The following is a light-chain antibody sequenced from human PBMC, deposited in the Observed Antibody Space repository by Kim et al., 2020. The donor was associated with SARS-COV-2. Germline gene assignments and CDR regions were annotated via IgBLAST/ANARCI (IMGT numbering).Light chain of an antibody. V-gene: IGLV3-19*01. J-gene: IGLJ1*01. CDR2: GKN. CDR3: NSRDTSGNHLYV. CDR1: SLRSYY. Sequence: LGQTVRITCQGYSLRSYYASCYQQKPGQAPVLVIYGKNNRPSGIPDRFSGSSSGNTASLTITGAQAEDEADYYCNSRDTSGNHLYVFGTGTKVTVL.